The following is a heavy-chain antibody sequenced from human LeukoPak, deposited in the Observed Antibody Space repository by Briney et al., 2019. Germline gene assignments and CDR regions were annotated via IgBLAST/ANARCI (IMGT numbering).Heavy chain of an antibody. J-gene: IGHJ4*02. CDR3: ARHARSDYANAKFDY. CDR1: GDSISTYY. V-gene: IGHV4-59*08. D-gene: IGHD6-25*01. CDR2: ISNSVYT. Sequence: PSETLSLTCTVSGDSISTYYWSWIQQPPGKGLEWIGYISNSVYTNYNPSLTSRVTMSVDTSKNQFSLKLTSVAAADTAVYYCARHARSDYANAKFDYWGQGALVTVSS.